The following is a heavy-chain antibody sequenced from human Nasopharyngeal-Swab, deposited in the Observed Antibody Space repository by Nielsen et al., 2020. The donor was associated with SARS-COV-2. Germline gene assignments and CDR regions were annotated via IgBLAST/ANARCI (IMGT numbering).Heavy chain of an antibody. V-gene: IGHV3-23*01. CDR1: GFTFSSYA. CDR2: ITVIGRSP. Sequence: GGSLRLSCAASGFTFSSYAMNWVRQAPGKGLEWVSGITVIGRSPYYADSVKGRFTLSRDNSKNTLYLQLSSLRAEDTAVYYCVRAYGSGNYFDYWGQGTLVTVSS. J-gene: IGHJ4*02. D-gene: IGHD3-10*01. CDR3: VRAYGSGNYFDY.